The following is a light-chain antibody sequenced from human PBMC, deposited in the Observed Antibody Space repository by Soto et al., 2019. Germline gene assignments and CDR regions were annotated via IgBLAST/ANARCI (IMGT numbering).Light chain of an antibody. Sequence: LTQPPSSSGAPGQSVTISCTGTSSDVGGYDYVSWYQQRPGKAPNLLIHEVTKRPSGVPDRFSGSKYGNTASLTVSGLQAEDEADYYCSSYAGRTLYVFGTGTKVTVL. CDR2: EVT. CDR3: SSYAGRTLYV. J-gene: IGLJ1*01. CDR1: SSDVGGYDY. V-gene: IGLV2-8*01.